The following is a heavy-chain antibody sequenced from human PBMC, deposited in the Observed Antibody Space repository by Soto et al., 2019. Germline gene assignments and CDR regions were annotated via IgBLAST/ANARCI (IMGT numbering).Heavy chain of an antibody. J-gene: IGHJ3*02. D-gene: IGHD4-17*01. V-gene: IGHV1-58*02. CDR1: GFTFTSSA. CDR2: IVVGSGNT. CDR3: AAETHDYGDPRYAFDI. Sequence: SVKVSCKASGFTFTSSAMQWVRQARGQRLEWIGWIVVGSGNTNYAQKFQERVTITRDMSTSTAYMELSSLRSEDTAVYYCAAETHDYGDPRYAFDIWGQGTMVTVSS.